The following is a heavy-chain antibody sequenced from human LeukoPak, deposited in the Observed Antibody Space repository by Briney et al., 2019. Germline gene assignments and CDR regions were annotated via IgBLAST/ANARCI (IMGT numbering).Heavy chain of an antibody. J-gene: IGHJ4*02. CDR3: ARTYRNGDKFCSVY. Sequence: GGSLRLSCGASGFTFSNYWINWVRQAPGKGLEWVANINQDGSEKYYVDSVKGRFTISRDNAKDSLYLQMISLRAEDTAVYYCARTYRNGDKFCSVYWGQGTLVTVFS. CDR1: GFTFSNYW. D-gene: IGHD5-24*01. CDR2: INQDGSEK. V-gene: IGHV3-7*01.